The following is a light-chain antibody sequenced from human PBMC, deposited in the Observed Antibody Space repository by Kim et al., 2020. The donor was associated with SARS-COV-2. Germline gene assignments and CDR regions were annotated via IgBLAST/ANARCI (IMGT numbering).Light chain of an antibody. V-gene: IGKV1-33*01. CDR1: QDISNY. J-gene: IGKJ5*01. CDR2: DAS. Sequence: ASVGDRVNITCQASQDISNYLNWYQQKPGKAPKLRIYDASNLETGVPSRFSGSGSGKDFNFTISSLQPEDIATYYCQQYDNLPITFGQGTRLEIK. CDR3: QQYDNLPIT.